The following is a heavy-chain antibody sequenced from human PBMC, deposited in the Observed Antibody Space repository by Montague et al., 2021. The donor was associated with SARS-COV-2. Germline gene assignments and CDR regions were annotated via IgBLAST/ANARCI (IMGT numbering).Heavy chain of an antibody. J-gene: IGHJ4*02. D-gene: IGHD5-18*01. CDR1: GGSMSTYY. CDR2: MSATGSS. V-gene: IGHV4-59*01. CDR3: AREGGYNGGYVS. Sequence: SETLSLTCSISGGSMSTYYWNWIRQPPGRGLEWIGYMSATGSSNYNPSLKSRVTISLDTSQNQFSLRLTSVTAADTAVYYCAREGGYNGGYVSWGPGILVTVSS.